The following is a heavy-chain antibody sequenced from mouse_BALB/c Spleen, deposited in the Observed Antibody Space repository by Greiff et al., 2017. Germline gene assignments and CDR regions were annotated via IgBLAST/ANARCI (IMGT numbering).Heavy chain of an antibody. Sequence: EVQVVESGGELVKPGGSLKLSCAASGFTFSSYGMSWVRQTPDKRLEWVATISSGGSYTYYPDSVKGRFTISRDNAKNTLYLQMSSLKSEDTAMYYCAALLSFAYWGQGTLVTVSA. D-gene: IGHD2-10*01. CDR3: AALLSFAY. V-gene: IGHV5-6*01. CDR2: ISSGGSYT. J-gene: IGHJ3*01. CDR1: GFTFSSYG.